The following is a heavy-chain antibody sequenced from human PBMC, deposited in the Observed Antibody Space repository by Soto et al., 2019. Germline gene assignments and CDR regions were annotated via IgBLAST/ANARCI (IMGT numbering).Heavy chain of an antibody. CDR2: IYYSGST. V-gene: IGHV4-59*01. D-gene: IGHD6-19*01. J-gene: IGHJ4*02. Sequence: SETLSLTCTVSGGSISSYYWSWIRQPPGKGLEWIGYIYYSGSTNYNPSLKSRVTISVDTSKNQFSLKLSSVTAADTAVYYCARESVAGTFDYWGQGTLVTVSS. CDR1: GGSISSYY. CDR3: ARESVAGTFDY.